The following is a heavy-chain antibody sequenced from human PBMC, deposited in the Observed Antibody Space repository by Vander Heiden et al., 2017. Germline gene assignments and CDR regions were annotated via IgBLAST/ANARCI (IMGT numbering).Heavy chain of an antibody. CDR2: IKQDGSEK. D-gene: IGHD2-2*01. CDR1: GFTFSSDW. V-gene: IGHV3-7*01. CDR3: ARLAGLDYASSTSQLCAFDY. Sequence: EVQLVESGGGLVQPGGSLRLSCAASGFTFSSDWMSWVRQDPGKGLEWVANIKQDGSEKYYVDSVKGRFTIARDNAKHSLYLQMNSLRAEETAVYYCARLAGLDYASSTSQLCAFDYWCQGTLVSVSS. J-gene: IGHJ4*02.